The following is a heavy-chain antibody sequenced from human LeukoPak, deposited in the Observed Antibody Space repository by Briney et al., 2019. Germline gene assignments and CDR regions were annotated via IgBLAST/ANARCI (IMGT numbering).Heavy chain of an antibody. CDR3: AGDVRFDCSSTSCYTLADY. Sequence: ASVKVSCKASGYTFTSYGISWVRQAPGQGLEWMGWISAYNGNTNYAQKLQGRVTMTTDTSTSTAYMELRSLRSDDTAVYYCAGDVRFDCSSTSCYTLADYWGQGTLVTVSS. CDR1: GYTFTSYG. J-gene: IGHJ4*02. CDR2: ISAYNGNT. V-gene: IGHV1-18*01. D-gene: IGHD2-2*02.